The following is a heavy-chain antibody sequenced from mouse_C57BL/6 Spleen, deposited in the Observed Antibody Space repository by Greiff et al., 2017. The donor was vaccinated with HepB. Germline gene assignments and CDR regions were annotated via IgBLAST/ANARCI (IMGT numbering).Heavy chain of an antibody. CDR1: GYTFTSYW. J-gene: IGHJ1*03. V-gene: IGHV1-52*01. Sequence: VQLQQPGAELVRPGSSVKLSCKASGYTFTSYWMHWVKQRPIQGLEWIGNIDPSDSETHYNQKFKDKATLTVDKSSSTAYMQLSSLTSEDSAVYYCARRPGSISRYFDVWGTGTTVTVSS. D-gene: IGHD1-1*01. CDR2: IDPSDSET. CDR3: ARRPGSISRYFDV.